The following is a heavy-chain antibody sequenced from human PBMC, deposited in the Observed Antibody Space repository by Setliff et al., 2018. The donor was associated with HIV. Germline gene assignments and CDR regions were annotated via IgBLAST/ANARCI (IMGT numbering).Heavy chain of an antibody. J-gene: IGHJ3*01. D-gene: IGHD1-1*01. V-gene: IGHV4-34*01. CDR2: INHSGST. Sequence: SETLSLTCAVYGGSFSDYYWSWIRQPPGKGLEWIGEINHSGSTNYNPSLKRRVSISVDPSKNQFSVKMTSLTAADTAVYYCVRGSWGSLETYDVWGQGTTVTVSS. CDR1: GGSFSDYY. CDR3: VRGSWGSLETYDV.